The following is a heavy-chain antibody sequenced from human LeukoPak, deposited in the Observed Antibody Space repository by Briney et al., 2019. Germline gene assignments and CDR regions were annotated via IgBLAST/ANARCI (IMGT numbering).Heavy chain of an antibody. J-gene: IGHJ4*02. Sequence: SETLSLTCTVSGGSISSSSYYWGWIRQPPGKGLEWIGSIYYSGSTYYNPSLKSRVTISVDTSKNQFSLKLSSVTAADTAVYYCAREPVYYYDSSGYLIDYWGQGTLVTVSS. CDR2: IYYSGST. D-gene: IGHD3-22*01. CDR3: AREPVYYYDSSGYLIDY. V-gene: IGHV4-39*07. CDR1: GGSISSSSYY.